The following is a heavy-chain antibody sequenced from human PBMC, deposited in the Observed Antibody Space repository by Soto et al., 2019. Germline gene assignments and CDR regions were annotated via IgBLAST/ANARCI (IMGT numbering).Heavy chain of an antibody. V-gene: IGHV4-31*03. D-gene: IGHD1-26*01. Sequence: SETLSLTCTVSGGSISSGGYYWSWIRQHPGKGLEWIGYIYYSGSTYYNPSLKSRVTISLDTSKNQFSLKLSSVTAADTAVYYCARHGSGSSTGWFDPWGQGALVTVSS. CDR3: ARHGSGSSTGWFDP. CDR2: IYYSGST. J-gene: IGHJ5*02. CDR1: GGSISSGGYY.